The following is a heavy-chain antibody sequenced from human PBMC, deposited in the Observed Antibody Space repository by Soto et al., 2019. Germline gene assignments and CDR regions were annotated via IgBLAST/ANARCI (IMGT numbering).Heavy chain of an antibody. J-gene: IGHJ6*02. D-gene: IGHD6-6*01. V-gene: IGHV1-69*06. Sequence: SVKVSCKASGYTLSSYAISWVRQAPGQGLEWMGGIIPIFGTANYAQKFQGRVTITADTSTSTAYMELSSLRSEDTAVYYCARGTLGSSSSGDYYHGIGVWGQGTTVTVSS. CDR3: ARGTLGSSSSGDYYHGIGV. CDR2: IIPIFGTA. CDR1: GYTLSSYA.